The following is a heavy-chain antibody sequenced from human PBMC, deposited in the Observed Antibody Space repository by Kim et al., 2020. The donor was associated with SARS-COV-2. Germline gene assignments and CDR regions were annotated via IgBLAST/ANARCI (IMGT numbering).Heavy chain of an antibody. Sequence: SETLSLTCTVSGGSISSSSYYWGWIRQPPGKGLEWIGSIYYSGSTYYNPSLKSRVTISVDTSKNQFSLKLSSVTAADTAVYYCASSGRGKLLGLSWGQGTLVTVSS. D-gene: IGHD1-26*01. CDR3: ASSGRGKLLGLS. J-gene: IGHJ4*02. CDR2: IYYSGST. V-gene: IGHV4-39*01. CDR1: GGSISSSSYY.